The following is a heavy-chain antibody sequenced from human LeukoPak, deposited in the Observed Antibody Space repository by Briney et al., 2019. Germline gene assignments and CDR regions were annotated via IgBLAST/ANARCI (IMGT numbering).Heavy chain of an antibody. CDR1: GGSTNNYY. CDR2: IHSTGRT. CDR3: ARGVQVRGGSTFVYQYYYMDV. Sequence: SETLSLTCSVSGGSTNNYYWSRIRQPAGTGLEWVGRIHSTGRTHYKPSLRSRVAMSVDTSKKQFSLKLTSVTAADTAVYSCARGVQVRGGSTFVYQYYYMDVWGRGTTVTVSS. D-gene: IGHD3-10*01. V-gene: IGHV4-4*07. J-gene: IGHJ6*03.